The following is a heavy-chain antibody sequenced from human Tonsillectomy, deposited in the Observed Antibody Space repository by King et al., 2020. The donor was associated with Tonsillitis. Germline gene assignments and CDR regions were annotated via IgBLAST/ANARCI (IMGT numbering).Heavy chain of an antibody. CDR1: GGSVSSAGYY. D-gene: IGHD3-3*01. J-gene: IGHJ5*02. Sequence: VQLQESGPGLVKPSQTLSLTCTVSGGSVSSAGYYWSWIRQHPGKGLEWIGYIYYSGSTYYNPSLKSRVTISVDTSKNQFSLKLTSVTAADTALYYCAREYVEGTPFGVVPHRANWFDPWGQGTLVTVSS. CDR3: AREYVEGTPFGVVPHRANWFDP. CDR2: IYYSGST. V-gene: IGHV4-31*03.